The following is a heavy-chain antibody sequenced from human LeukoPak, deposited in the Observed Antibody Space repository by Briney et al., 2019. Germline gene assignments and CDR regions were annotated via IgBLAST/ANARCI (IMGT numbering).Heavy chain of an antibody. CDR1: GGSFSGYY. J-gene: IGHJ3*02. V-gene: IGHV4-34*01. Sequence: SETLSLTCAVYGGSFSGYYWSWIRQPPGKGLEWIGEINHSGSTNYNPSLKSRVTISVDTSKNQFSLKLSSVTAADTAVYYCSRGPGGYGAFDIWGQGTMVTVSS. CDR2: INHSGST. D-gene: IGHD5-12*01. CDR3: SRGPGGYGAFDI.